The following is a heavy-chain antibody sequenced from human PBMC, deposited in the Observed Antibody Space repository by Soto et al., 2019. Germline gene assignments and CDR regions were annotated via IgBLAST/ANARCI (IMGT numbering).Heavy chain of an antibody. CDR2: ISGSGGST. CDR3: AKVVADSSGYKGEHAFDI. CDR1: GFTFSSYA. V-gene: IGHV3-23*01. Sequence: GGSLRLSCAASGFTFSSYAMSWVRQAPGKGLEWVSAISGSGGSTYYADSVKGRFTISRDNSKNTLYLQMNSLRAEDTAVYYCAKVVADSSGYKGEHAFDIWGQGTMVTVSS. J-gene: IGHJ3*02. D-gene: IGHD3-22*01.